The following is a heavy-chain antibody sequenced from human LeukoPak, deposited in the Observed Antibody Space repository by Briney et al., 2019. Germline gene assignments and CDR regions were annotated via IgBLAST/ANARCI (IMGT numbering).Heavy chain of an antibody. Sequence: ASETLSLTCTMSGDSISTYYWSWIRQPPGKGLEWIGYIYYSGGTNYNPSLKSRVTISVDTSKNQFSLKLSSVTAADTAVYYCARGYPSLRYFDWLPHPHFDYWGQGTLVTVSS. D-gene: IGHD3-9*01. CDR1: GDSISTYY. J-gene: IGHJ4*02. CDR2: IYYSGGT. V-gene: IGHV4-59*01. CDR3: ARGYPSLRYFDWLPHPHFDY.